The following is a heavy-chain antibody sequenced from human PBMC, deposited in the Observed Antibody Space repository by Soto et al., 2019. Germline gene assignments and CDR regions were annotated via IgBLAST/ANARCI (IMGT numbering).Heavy chain of an antibody. CDR2: ISSSGYT. D-gene: IGHD4-4*01. V-gene: IGHV3-23*01. CDR3: AKDLIDYSNSYFDY. J-gene: IGHJ4*02. CDR1: GFSFSNYA. Sequence: HPGGSLRLSCATSGFSFSNYAMSWVRQAPGKGLERVAGISSSGYTYYVDSLKGRFTISRDNSKNSLYLQMNSLRAEDTAVYYCAKDLIDYSNSYFDYWGQGTLVTVSS.